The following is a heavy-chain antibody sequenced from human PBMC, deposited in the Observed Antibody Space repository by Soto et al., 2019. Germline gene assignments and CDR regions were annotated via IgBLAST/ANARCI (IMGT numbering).Heavy chain of an antibody. CDR1: GFTFSDYY. CDR3: ARDRGYSGSGRDAFDI. J-gene: IGHJ3*02. D-gene: IGHD3-10*01. Sequence: QVQLVESGGGLVKPGGSLRLSCAASGFTFSDYYMSWIRQAPGKGLEWVSYISGGSSYTNYADSVQGRFTISRDNAKNSQYLQMNSLRAEDTAVYYCARDRGYSGSGRDAFDIWGQGTMVTVSS. CDR2: ISGGSSYT. V-gene: IGHV3-11*05.